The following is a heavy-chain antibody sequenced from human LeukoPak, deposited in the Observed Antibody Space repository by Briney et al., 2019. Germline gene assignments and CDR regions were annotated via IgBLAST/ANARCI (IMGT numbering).Heavy chain of an antibody. CDR1: GYTFTSYH. J-gene: IGHJ4*02. CDR2: INPSGGST. CDR3: ASQPAYCSSTSCYDNPFDY. Sequence: ASVKVSCKASGYTFTSYHMHWVRQAPGQGLEWMGIINPSGGSTSYAQKFQGRVTMTRDTSTSTAYMELSSLRSEDTAVYYCASQPAYCSSTSCYDNPFDYWGQGTLVTVSS. D-gene: IGHD2-2*01. V-gene: IGHV1-46*01.